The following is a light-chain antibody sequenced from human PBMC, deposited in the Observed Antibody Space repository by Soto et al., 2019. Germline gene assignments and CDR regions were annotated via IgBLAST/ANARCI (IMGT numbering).Light chain of an antibody. V-gene: IGKV3-11*01. CDR3: QQRVNWPTLT. Sequence: EIVLTQSPATLSLSPGERATLSCRASQSLNIYLAWYQQKPGQAPRLLIYDASNRATGIPARFSGSGPGTDFTLTISSVEPEDSAVYYCQQRVNWPTLTFGGGTKVEIK. CDR2: DAS. J-gene: IGKJ4*01. CDR1: QSLNIY.